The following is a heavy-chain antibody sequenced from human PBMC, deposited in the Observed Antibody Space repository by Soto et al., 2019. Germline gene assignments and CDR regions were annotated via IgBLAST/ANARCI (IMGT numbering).Heavy chain of an antibody. V-gene: IGHV4-4*02. CDR3: ARDGDGSGWYSYYYGMDV. CDR1: GGSISSSNW. Sequence: QVQLQESGPGLVKPSGTLSLTCAVSGGSISSSNWWSWVRQPPGKGLEWIGEIYHSGSTNYNPSLKSRVTISVDKSKNQFSLKLSSVTAADTAVYYCARDGDGSGWYSYYYGMDVWGQGTTVTVSS. J-gene: IGHJ6*02. D-gene: IGHD6-19*01. CDR2: IYHSGST.